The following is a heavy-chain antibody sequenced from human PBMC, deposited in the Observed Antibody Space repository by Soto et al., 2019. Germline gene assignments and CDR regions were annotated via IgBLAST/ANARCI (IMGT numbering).Heavy chain of an antibody. Sequence: SETLSLTCTVSGGSINTFYWSWVRQPAGKGLEWIGRIFSSGSTSFNPSPESRVAMSVDTSKNHFSLNLSSVTAADMAVYYCAREGSYSAYNFAHGIQLWSFDFWGQGALVTVSS. CDR3: AREGSYSAYNFAHGIQLWSFDF. CDR1: GGSINTFY. CDR2: IFSSGST. D-gene: IGHD5-12*01. J-gene: IGHJ4*02. V-gene: IGHV4-4*07.